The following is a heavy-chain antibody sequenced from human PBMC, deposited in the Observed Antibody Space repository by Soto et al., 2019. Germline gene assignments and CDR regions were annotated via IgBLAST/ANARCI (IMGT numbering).Heavy chain of an antibody. CDR2: IYYSGST. Sequence: TLSLTCTVSGGSISSGGYYWSWIRQHPGKGLEWIGYIYYSGSTYYNPSLKSRVTISVDTSKNQFSLKLSSVTAADTAVYYCARAFITMIVVVTPNKADAFDIWGQGTMVTVSS. V-gene: IGHV4-31*03. J-gene: IGHJ3*02. D-gene: IGHD3-22*01. CDR1: GGSISSGGYY. CDR3: ARAFITMIVVVTPNKADAFDI.